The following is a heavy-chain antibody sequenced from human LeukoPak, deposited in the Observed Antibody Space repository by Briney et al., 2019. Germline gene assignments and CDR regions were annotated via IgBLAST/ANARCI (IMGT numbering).Heavy chain of an antibody. CDR1: GGSFSGYY. CDR2: INHSGST. D-gene: IGHD3-3*01. V-gene: IGHV4-34*01. J-gene: IGHJ3*02. Sequence: PSETLSLTCAVYGGSFSGYYWSWIRQPPGKGLGWIGEINHSGSTNYNPSLKSRVTISVDTSKNQFSLKLSSVTAADTAVYYCARVTIFGVVIMRRSFDIWGQGTMVTVSS. CDR3: ARVTIFGVVIMRRSFDI.